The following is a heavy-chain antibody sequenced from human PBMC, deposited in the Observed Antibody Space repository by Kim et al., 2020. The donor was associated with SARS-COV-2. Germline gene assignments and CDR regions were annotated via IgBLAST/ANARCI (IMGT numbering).Heavy chain of an antibody. Sequence: SETLSLTCTVSGGSISSGGYYWSWIRQHPGKGLEWIGYIYYSGSTYYNPSLKSRVTISVDTSKNQFSLKLSSVTAADTAVYYCARVGWFGEHADVWGQGTTVTVSS. D-gene: IGHD3-10*01. CDR1: GGSISSGGYY. CDR2: IYYSGST. V-gene: IGHV4-31*03. J-gene: IGHJ6*02. CDR3: ARVGWFGEHADV.